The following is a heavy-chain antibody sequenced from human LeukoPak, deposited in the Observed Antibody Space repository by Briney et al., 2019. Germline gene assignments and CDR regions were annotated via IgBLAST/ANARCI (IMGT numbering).Heavy chain of an antibody. CDR2: IRYDGSNK. CDR3: AKDRGYDFWRGYSSAEYFQH. J-gene: IGHJ1*01. V-gene: IGHV3-30*02. CDR1: GFTFSSYG. Sequence: GSLRLSCAASGFTFSSYGMHWVRQAPGKGLEWVAFIRYDGSNKYYADSVKGQFTISRDNSKNTLYLQMKSLGAEEKAVYYCAKDRGYDFWRGYSSAEYFQHWGQGPLVTVFS. D-gene: IGHD3-3*01.